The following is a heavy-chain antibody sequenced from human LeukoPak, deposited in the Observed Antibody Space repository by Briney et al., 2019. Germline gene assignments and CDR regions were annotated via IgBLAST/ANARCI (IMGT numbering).Heavy chain of an antibody. CDR2: ISSSGSDV. J-gene: IGHJ6*03. Sequence: GGSLRLSCAASGFTFSNYEMHWVRQAPGKGLEWVSYISSSGSDVYYADSVKGRFTISRDNSKNTLYLQMNSLRAEDTAVYYCARDRYYDFWSGYYSYYYYYMDVWGKGTTVTVSS. V-gene: IGHV3-48*03. D-gene: IGHD3-3*01. CDR1: GFTFSNYE. CDR3: ARDRYYDFWSGYYSYYYYYMDV.